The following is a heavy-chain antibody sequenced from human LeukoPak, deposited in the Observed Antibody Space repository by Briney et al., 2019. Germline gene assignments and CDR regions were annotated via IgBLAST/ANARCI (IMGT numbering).Heavy chain of an antibody. CDR3: ARGSRTIVTTKFARGHYMDV. CDR1: GFTVSSNY. CDR2: IYSGGST. V-gene: IGHV3-66*01. D-gene: IGHD5-12*01. Sequence: GGSLRLSCAASGFTVSSNYMSWVRQAPGKGLEWVSVIYSGGSTHYADSVKGRFTISRDNSKNTLYLQMNSLRAEDTAVYYSARGSRTIVTTKFARGHYMDVWGKGTTVTVSS. J-gene: IGHJ6*03.